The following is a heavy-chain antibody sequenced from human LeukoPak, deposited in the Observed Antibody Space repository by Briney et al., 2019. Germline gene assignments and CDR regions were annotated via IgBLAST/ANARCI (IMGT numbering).Heavy chain of an antibody. D-gene: IGHD2-2*01. J-gene: IGHJ4*02. Sequence: SETLSLTCTVSGGSISRSSFYWGWIRQPPGKGLEWIGSIYYSGSTYYNPSLKSRFTISVDTSKNQFSLKLTSVTAADTAVYYCATDSCISTSCRRKFDFWGQGTLVTVSS. CDR3: ATDSCISTSCRRKFDF. V-gene: IGHV4-39*07. CDR2: IYYSGST. CDR1: GGSISRSSFY.